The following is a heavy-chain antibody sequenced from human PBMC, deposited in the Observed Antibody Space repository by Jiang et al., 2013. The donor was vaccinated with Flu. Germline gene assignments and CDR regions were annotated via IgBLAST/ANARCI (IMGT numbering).Heavy chain of an antibody. CDR3: ARGDGYSSTYSFDY. Sequence: ATNYAQKFQGRVTMTRDTSISTAYMELSRLTSDDTALYYCARGDGYSSTYSFDYWGQGTLVTVSS. CDR2: AT. V-gene: IGHV1-2*02. J-gene: IGHJ4*02. D-gene: IGHD6-13*01.